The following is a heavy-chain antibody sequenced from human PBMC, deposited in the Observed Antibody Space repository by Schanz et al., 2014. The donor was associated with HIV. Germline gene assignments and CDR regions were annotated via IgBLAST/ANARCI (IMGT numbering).Heavy chain of an antibody. D-gene: IGHD3-22*01. CDR1: GFTFSSFG. Sequence: QVQLVESGGGMVLPGRSLRLSCAASGFTFSSFGMHWVRQAPGKGLEWVAVISSDGSEEYFADSVKGRFTISRDNSKNTLYLQMNRLRTEDTALYYCAKGASPYHDSSGFYPDYWSQGTLVTVSS. CDR2: ISSDGSEE. V-gene: IGHV3-30*18. CDR3: AKGASPYHDSSGFYPDY. J-gene: IGHJ4*02.